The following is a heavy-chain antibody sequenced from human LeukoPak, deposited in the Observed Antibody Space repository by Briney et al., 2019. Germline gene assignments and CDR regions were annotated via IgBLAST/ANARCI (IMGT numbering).Heavy chain of an antibody. CDR1: GGSISSYY. J-gene: IGHJ3*02. CDR3: ASKTVTYYYDSSGPDAFDI. CDR2: IYYSGST. V-gene: IGHV4-59*01. Sequence: SETLSLTCTVSGGSISSYYWSWIRQPPGKGLEWIGYIYYSGSTNYNPSLKSRVTISVDTSKNQFSLKLSSVTAADTAVYYCASKTVTYYYDSSGPDAFDIWGQGTMVTVSS. D-gene: IGHD3-22*01.